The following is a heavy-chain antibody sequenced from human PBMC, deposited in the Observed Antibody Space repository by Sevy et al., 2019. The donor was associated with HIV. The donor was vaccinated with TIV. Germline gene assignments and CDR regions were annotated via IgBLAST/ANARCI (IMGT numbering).Heavy chain of an antibody. CDR2: ISGSGGST. V-gene: IGHV3-23*01. CDR1: GFTFSSYA. CDR3: ARTYYYDSSGTKRGYDAFDI. J-gene: IGHJ3*02. D-gene: IGHD3-22*01. Sequence: GGSLRLSCAASGFTFSSYAMSWVRQAPGKGLEWVSAISGSGGSTYYADSGKGRFTISRDNSKNTLYLQMNSLRAEDTAVYYCARTYYYDSSGTKRGYDAFDIWGQGTMVTVSS.